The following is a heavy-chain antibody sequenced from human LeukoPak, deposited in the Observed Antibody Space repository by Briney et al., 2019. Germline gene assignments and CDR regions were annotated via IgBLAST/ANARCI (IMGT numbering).Heavy chain of an antibody. CDR3: RFGYHHTYGTAV. CDR2: IYYSGST. V-gene: IGHV4-30-4*01. J-gene: IGHJ6*02. Sequence: SQTLSLTCTVSGGSIGSGEYYWSWIRQPPGKGLEWIGYIYYSGSTYYNPSLNSRVTISVDTSKNQFSLKPSSVTAAHTGVYYRRFGYHHTYGTAVWGQGTTVTVSS. D-gene: IGHD5-18*01. CDR1: GGSIGSGEYY.